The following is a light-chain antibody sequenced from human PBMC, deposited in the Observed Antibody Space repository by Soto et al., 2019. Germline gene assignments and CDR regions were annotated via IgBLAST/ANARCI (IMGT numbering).Light chain of an antibody. J-gene: IGKJ1*01. V-gene: IGKV3-11*01. CDR1: QSVRNY. CDR3: QQRNDWPWT. Sequence: EKVMTQSAATLSVPPGERAALSCGASQSVRNYLAWYQQKPGQAPRLLIYDTSDRATGVPARVSGSGYGTEFTLTISGLEPEDFVVYYCQQRNDWPWTFGQGTKVDIK. CDR2: DTS.